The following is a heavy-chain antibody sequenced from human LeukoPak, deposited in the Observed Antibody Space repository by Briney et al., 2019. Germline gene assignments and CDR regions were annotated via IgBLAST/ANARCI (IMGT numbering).Heavy chain of an antibody. Sequence: PGGSLRLSCTASGLTFSEYAMTWVRQAPGKGLEWVSTITAGGSHTYYADSVKGRFTISRDNAKNSLYLQMNSLRAEDTAVYYCARVNARYCSSTSCYGGVNYWGQGTLVTVSS. D-gene: IGHD2-2*01. CDR2: ITAGGSHT. CDR1: GLTFSEYA. CDR3: ARVNARYCSSTSCYGGVNY. J-gene: IGHJ4*02. V-gene: IGHV3-21*01.